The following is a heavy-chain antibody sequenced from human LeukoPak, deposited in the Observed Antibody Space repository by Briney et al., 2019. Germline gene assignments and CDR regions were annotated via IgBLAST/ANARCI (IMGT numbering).Heavy chain of an antibody. J-gene: IGHJ4*02. CDR2: ISGSGGST. D-gene: IGHD3-9*01. Sequence: QTGGSLSLSCAASGFTFSSYAMSWIRQAPGKGLEWVSAISGSGGSTYYADSVKGRFTISRDNSKNTLYLQMNSLRAEDTAVYYCAKSYYDILTGSYYFDYWGQGTLVTVSS. CDR3: AKSYYDILTGSYYFDY. V-gene: IGHV3-23*01. CDR1: GFTFSSYA.